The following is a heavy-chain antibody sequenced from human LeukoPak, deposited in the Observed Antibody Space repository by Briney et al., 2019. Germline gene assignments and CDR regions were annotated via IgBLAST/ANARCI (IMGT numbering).Heavy chain of an antibody. V-gene: IGHV3-7*01. Sequence: GGSLRLSCVASGFTFTSSWMTWVRQAPGKGLEWVANIRDDGSKKYYVESVKGRFTVSRDNAKNSLYLQMNSLRAEDTAVYYCARFSEVGATHFDYWGQGTLVTVSS. J-gene: IGHJ4*02. CDR1: GFTFTSSW. CDR2: IRDDGSKK. D-gene: IGHD1-26*01. CDR3: ARFSEVGATHFDY.